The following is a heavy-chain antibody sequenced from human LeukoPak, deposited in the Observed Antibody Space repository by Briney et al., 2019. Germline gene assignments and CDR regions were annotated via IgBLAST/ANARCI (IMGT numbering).Heavy chain of an antibody. J-gene: IGHJ3*02. CDR3: ARVDTDLYDRSGYYYWGDAFDI. Sequence: ASVKVSCKASGYTFTSYGIGWVRQAPGQGLEWMGWISAYNGNTNYAQKLQGRVTMTTDTSTSTAYMELRSLRSDDTAVYYCARVDTDLYDRSGYYYWGDAFDIWGQGTMVTVSS. CDR1: GYTFTSYG. D-gene: IGHD3-22*01. CDR2: ISAYNGNT. V-gene: IGHV1-18*01.